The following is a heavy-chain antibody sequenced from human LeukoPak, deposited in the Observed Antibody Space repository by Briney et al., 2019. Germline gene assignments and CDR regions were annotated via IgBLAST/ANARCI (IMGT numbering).Heavy chain of an antibody. CDR1: GFTVSSNY. V-gene: IGHV3-66*01. CDR3: ARDRSVVAATRNYYYYGMDV. D-gene: IGHD2-15*01. J-gene: IGHJ6*02. Sequence: GGSLRLSCAASGFTVSSNYMSWVRQAPGKGLEWVSVIYSGGSTYYADSVKGRFTISRDNAKNTLYLQMNSLRAEDTAVYYCARDRSVVAATRNYYYYGMDVWGQGTTVTVSS. CDR2: IYSGGST.